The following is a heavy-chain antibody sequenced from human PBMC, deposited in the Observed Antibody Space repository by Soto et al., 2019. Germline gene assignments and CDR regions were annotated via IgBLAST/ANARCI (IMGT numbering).Heavy chain of an antibody. J-gene: IGHJ4*02. D-gene: IGHD3-22*01. CDR3: ARHASDSSGYYYFDY. CDR1: GYSISGGSF. V-gene: IGHV4-38-2*01. CDR2: IYHSGST. Sequence: SETLSLTCAVSGYSISGGSFWGWIRQPPGKGLEWIGSIYHSGSTYYNPSLKSRVTTSVDTSKNQFSLKLSSVTAADTAVYYCARHASDSSGYYYFDYWGQGTLVTVSS.